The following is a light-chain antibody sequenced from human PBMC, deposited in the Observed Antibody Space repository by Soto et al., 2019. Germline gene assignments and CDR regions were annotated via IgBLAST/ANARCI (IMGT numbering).Light chain of an antibody. CDR1: QGISSY. CDR3: QQINSYPLT. Sequence: DIQLNQSPSFLSASVGDRVTITCRASQGISSYLAWYQQKPGKAPKLLIYAASTLQTGVPSRFSGSGSGTEFTLTISSLQPEDFATYYCQQINSYPLTFGGGTKVDIK. CDR2: AAS. J-gene: IGKJ4*01. V-gene: IGKV1-9*01.